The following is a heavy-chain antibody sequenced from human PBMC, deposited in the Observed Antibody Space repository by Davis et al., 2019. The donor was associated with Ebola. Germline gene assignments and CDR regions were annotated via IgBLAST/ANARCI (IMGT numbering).Heavy chain of an antibody. J-gene: IGHJ6*04. Sequence: GESLKISCAASGFTFSSYGMHWVRQAPGKGLEWVAVIWYDGSNKYYADSVKGRFTISRDNSKNTLYLQMNSLRAEDTAVYYCAKSGLSFGVVKYHYGMDVWGKGTTVTVSS. CDR2: IWYDGSNK. CDR3: AKSGLSFGVVKYHYGMDV. CDR1: GFTFSSYG. D-gene: IGHD3-3*01. V-gene: IGHV3-33*06.